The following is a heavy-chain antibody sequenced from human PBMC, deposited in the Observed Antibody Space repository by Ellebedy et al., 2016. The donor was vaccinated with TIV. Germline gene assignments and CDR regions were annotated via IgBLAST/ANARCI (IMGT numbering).Heavy chain of an antibody. CDR1: GFNFRSYW. Sequence: GESLKISCATSGFNFRSYWMHWVRQAPGKGLAWVSHVNGDESTTVYADSVKGRFTISKDIAKSTLFLQMNSLRAEDTAVYYCVRDRGRPDSFDLWGRGTMVIASS. V-gene: IGHV3-74*01. J-gene: IGHJ3*01. CDR3: VRDRGRPDSFDL. CDR2: VNGDESTT.